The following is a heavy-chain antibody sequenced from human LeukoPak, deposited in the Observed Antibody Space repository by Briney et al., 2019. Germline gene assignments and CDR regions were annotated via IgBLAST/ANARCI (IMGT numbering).Heavy chain of an antibody. CDR3: ARHPRFRQLDPHAFDY. D-gene: IGHD1-1*01. Sequence: GGSLRLSCAASGFTFSSYSMNWVRQAPGKGLEWVSSISSSSSYIYYADSVKGRFTISRDNAKNSLYLQMNSLRADDTAVYYCARHPRFRQLDPHAFDYWGQGTLVTVSS. CDR1: GFTFSSYS. CDR2: ISSSSSYI. V-gene: IGHV3-21*04. J-gene: IGHJ4*02.